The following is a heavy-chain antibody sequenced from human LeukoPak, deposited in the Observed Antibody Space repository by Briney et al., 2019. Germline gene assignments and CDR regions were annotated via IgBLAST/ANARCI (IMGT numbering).Heavy chain of an antibody. V-gene: IGHV4-59*01. Sequence: SETLSLTCTVPFGSISSYHWNWIRQSPEEGLEWIGYVHYSGSTYYNPSLKSRITMSVDTSKSQFSLSLSSVTAADTAVYYCARWGGSVLWSFDFWGQGTLVTVSS. CDR1: FGSISSYH. CDR2: VHYSGST. D-gene: IGHD3-16*01. J-gene: IGHJ4*02. CDR3: ARWGGSVLWSFDF.